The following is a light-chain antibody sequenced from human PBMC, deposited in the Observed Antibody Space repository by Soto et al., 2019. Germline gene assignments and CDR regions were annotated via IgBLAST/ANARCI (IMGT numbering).Light chain of an antibody. Sequence: EIVMTQSPATLSVSPGERATLSCRASQSVSSNLAWYQKKPGQAPRLLIYGASTRATGIPTRFSGSGSGTEFTLTIRRLQSEDFANYYCHQYDNWWTFGQGTRVEIK. V-gene: IGKV3-15*01. CDR3: HQYDNWWT. CDR1: QSVSSN. J-gene: IGKJ1*01. CDR2: GAS.